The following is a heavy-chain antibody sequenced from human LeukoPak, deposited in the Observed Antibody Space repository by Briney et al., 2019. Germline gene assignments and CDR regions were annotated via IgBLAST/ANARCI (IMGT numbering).Heavy chain of an antibody. D-gene: IGHD3/OR15-3a*01. Sequence: ASVKVSCKASGYTFTSYAMHWVRQAPGQRLEWMGWINAGNGNTKYSQKFQGRVTMTRNTSISTAYMEVSSLRSEDTAVYYCARGWSGGFDIWGQGTMVTASS. CDR2: INAGNGNT. CDR3: ARGWSGGFDI. V-gene: IGHV1-3*01. J-gene: IGHJ3*02. CDR1: GYTFTSYA.